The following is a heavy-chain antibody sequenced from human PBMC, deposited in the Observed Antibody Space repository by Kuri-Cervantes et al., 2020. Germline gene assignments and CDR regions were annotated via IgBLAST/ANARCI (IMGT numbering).Heavy chain of an antibody. J-gene: IGHJ5*02. V-gene: IGHV4-61*01. CDR3: ARVLPYCSSTSCYFRGPNWFDP. D-gene: IGHD2-2*01. CDR2: IYYSGST. Sequence: SETLSLTCTVSGGSVSSGSYYWGWIRQPPGKGLEWIGYIYYSGSTNYNPSLKSRVTISVDTSKNQFSLKLSSVTAADTAVYYCARVLPYCSSTSCYFRGPNWFDPWGQGTLVTVSS. CDR1: GGSVSSGSYY.